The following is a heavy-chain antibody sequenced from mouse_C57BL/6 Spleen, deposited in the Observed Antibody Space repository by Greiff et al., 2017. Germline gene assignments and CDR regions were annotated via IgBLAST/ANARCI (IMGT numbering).Heavy chain of an antibody. D-gene: IGHD4-1*01. CDR3: ARRANWDAMDY. Sequence: QVQLKESGAELARPGASVKLSCKASGYTFTSYGISWVKQRTGQGLEWIGEIYPRSGNTYYNEKFKGKATLTADKSSSTAYMELRSLTSEDSAVYFCARRANWDAMDYWGQGTSVTVSS. V-gene: IGHV1-81*01. CDR2: IYPRSGNT. CDR1: GYTFTSYG. J-gene: IGHJ4*01.